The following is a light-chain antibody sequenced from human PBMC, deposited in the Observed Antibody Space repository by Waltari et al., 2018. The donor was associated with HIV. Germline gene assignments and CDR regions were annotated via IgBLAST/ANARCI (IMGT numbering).Light chain of an antibody. J-gene: IGLJ1*01. CDR2: QDS. CDR3: QAWDSSTYV. V-gene: IGLV3-1*01. Sequence: SYELTQPASVSVSPGQTASITCPGDKLGDKYACWYQQKPGQSPVLVIYQDSQWPSGIPERFSGSNSGNTATLTISGTQAMDEADYYCQAWDSSTYVFGTGTKVTVL. CDR1: KLGDKY.